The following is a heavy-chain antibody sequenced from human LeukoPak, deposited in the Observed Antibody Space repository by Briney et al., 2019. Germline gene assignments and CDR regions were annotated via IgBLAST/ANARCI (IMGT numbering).Heavy chain of an antibody. V-gene: IGHV3-23*01. Sequence: GGSLRLSCAASGFTFSSSAMSWVRQAPGRGLGWVSAISNNGGYTYYADSVQGRFTISRDNSKSTLCLQMNSLRAEDTAVYYCAKQLGYCSDGSCYFPYWGQGTLVTVSS. D-gene: IGHD2-15*01. CDR3: AKQLGYCSDGSCYFPY. J-gene: IGHJ4*02. CDR1: GFTFSSSA. CDR2: ISNNGGYT.